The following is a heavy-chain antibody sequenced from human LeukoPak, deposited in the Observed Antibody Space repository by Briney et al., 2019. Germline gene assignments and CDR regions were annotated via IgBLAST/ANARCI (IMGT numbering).Heavy chain of an antibody. CDR3: ARTYCRGGSCHFDY. D-gene: IGHD2-15*01. J-gene: IGHJ4*02. CDR2: IYYSGNT. Sequence: SETLSLTCTVSGGSISSYYWSWIRQPPGKGLEWIGYIYYSGNTDSNPSLKSRVTISVDTSKNQFSLKLSSVTAADTAVYYCARTYCRGGSCHFDYWGQGTLVTVSS. CDR1: GGSISSYY. V-gene: IGHV4-59*08.